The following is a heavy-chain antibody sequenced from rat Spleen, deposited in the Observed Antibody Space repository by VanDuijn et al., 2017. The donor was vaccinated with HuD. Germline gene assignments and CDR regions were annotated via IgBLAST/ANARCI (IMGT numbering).Heavy chain of an antibody. CDR2: ISNGGGST. Sequence: EVQLVETGGGLVQPGRSMKLSCAASGFSFSNFYMAWVRQAPTKGLEWVASISNGGGSTHYRDSVKGRFTISRDNAKRTLYLQMDRLSSEETATYYCARPRLMYSTDYWYFDFWGPGTMVTVSS. J-gene: IGHJ1*01. D-gene: IGHD1-6*01. V-gene: IGHV5S11*01. CDR1: GFSFSNFY. CDR3: ARPRLMYSTDYWYFDF.